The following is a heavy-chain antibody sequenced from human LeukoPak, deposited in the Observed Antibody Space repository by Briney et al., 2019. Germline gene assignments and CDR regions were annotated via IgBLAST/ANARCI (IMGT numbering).Heavy chain of an antibody. J-gene: IGHJ3*01. CDR3: ARERCIKLFCQPPLSLPHAFDL. Sequence: ASVKVSCKASGYTFTSYGISWVRQAPGQGLECMGWLSAYNGDTHYAQKVQGSVTMTTDTSTSTAHMELGSVRSGDAAVYYCARERCIKLFCQPPLSLPHAFDLWGQGTMVSVSS. CDR2: LSAYNGDT. V-gene: IGHV1-18*01. D-gene: IGHD3-9*01. CDR1: GYTFTSYG.